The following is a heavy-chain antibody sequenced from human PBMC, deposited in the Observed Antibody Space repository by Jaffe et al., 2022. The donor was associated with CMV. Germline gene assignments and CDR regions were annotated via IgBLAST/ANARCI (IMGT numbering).Heavy chain of an antibody. CDR1: GFTFSDYY. D-gene: IGHD1-26*01. J-gene: IGHJ3*02. CDR2: ISSSSSYT. CDR3: ARGEVLLDAFDI. V-gene: IGHV3-11*06. Sequence: QVQLVESGGGLVKPGGSLRLSCAASGFTFSDYYMSWIRQAPGKGLEWVSYISSSSSYTNYADSVKGRFTISRDNAKNSLYLQMNSLRAEDTAVYYCARGEVLLDAFDIWGQGTMVTVSS.